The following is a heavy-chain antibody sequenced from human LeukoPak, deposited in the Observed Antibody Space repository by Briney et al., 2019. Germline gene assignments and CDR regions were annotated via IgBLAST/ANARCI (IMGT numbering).Heavy chain of an antibody. J-gene: IGHJ5*02. CDR3: ARALAVAGTGGFDP. Sequence: PGGSRRLSCAASGFTFTSYWMNWVRQAPGKGRVWFSRINTDGSSTSYADSVKGRFTISRDNAKNTLYLQMSSLRAEDTAVYYCARALAVAGTGGFDPWGQGTLVTVSS. V-gene: IGHV3-74*01. CDR2: INTDGSST. CDR1: GFTFTSYW. D-gene: IGHD6-19*01.